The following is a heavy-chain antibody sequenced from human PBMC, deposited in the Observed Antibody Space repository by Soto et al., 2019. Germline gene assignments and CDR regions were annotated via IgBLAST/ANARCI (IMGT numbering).Heavy chain of an antibody. Sequence: GGSLRLSCVASGFTFSSYEMNWVRQAPGKGLEWVSYISSSGSTIYYADSVKGRFTISRDNAKNSLYLQMNSLRAEDTAVYYCARVGSIAARPVYYYGMDVWGKGTTVTVSS. CDR2: ISSSGSTI. J-gene: IGHJ6*04. CDR1: GFTFSSYE. CDR3: ARVGSIAARPVYYYGMDV. D-gene: IGHD6-6*01. V-gene: IGHV3-48*03.